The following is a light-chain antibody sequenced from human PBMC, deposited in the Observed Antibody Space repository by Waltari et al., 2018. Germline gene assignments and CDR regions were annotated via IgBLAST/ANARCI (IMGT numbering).Light chain of an antibody. V-gene: IGKV3-15*01. J-gene: IGKJ4*01. CDR3: QQYNKWPPLT. CDR2: GAT. Sequence: EVLMPQSPATLSVSPRERDTLSVRTSQNIHGNPAWYQQKPGQPPRLLIYGATTRATAIPARFRGSGSGTDVTLTISSLQSEDLAIDYCQQYNKWPPLTVGGGTKVEIK. CDR1: QNIHGN.